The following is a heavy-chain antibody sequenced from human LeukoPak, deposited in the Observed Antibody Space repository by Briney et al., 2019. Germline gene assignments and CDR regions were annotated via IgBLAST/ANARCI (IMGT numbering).Heavy chain of an antibody. Sequence: SETLSLTCTVSGGSLTPYYWSWIRQSPGRGLEWIGCIYYTGTTTYNPSLKSRVTISIDTSKNQFSLKLSAVTAADTAVYYCVKGYFDTRHSSNPFDPWGQGSLVTVSS. CDR2: IYYTGTT. J-gene: IGHJ5*02. V-gene: IGHV4-59*03. CDR3: VKGYFDTRHSSNPFDP. CDR1: GGSLTPYY. D-gene: IGHD3-22*01.